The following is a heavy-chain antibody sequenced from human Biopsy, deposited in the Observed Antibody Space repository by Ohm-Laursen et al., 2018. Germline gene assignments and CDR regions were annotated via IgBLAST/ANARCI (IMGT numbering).Heavy chain of an antibody. V-gene: IGHV4-59*07. J-gene: IGHJ2*01. CDR2: IYFTGRT. CDR3: ASAGYNPDWNFDL. D-gene: IGHD5-24*01. CDR1: GGPIDSYY. Sequence: SGTLSLTCTVSGGPIDSYYWSWIRQPPGKALEWIGYIYFTGRTSYNPSLKSRVTIAVNTSKKQFSLRLSSGTAADTAVYYCASAGYNPDWNFDLWGRGTRVTVSS.